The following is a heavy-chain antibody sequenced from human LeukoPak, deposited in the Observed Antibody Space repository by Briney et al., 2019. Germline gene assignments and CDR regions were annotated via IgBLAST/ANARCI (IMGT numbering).Heavy chain of an antibody. CDR1: GGTFSSYA. J-gene: IGHJ4*02. V-gene: IGHV1-69*06. Sequence: GSSVKVSCKASGGTFSSYAISWVRQAPGQGLEWMGGIIPIFGTANYAQKFQGRVTITADKSTSTAYMELSSLRSEDTAVYYCARESRGSDRTTGTTKDYWGQGTLVTVSS. CDR2: IIPIFGTA. D-gene: IGHD1-1*01. CDR3: ARESRGSDRTTGTTKDY.